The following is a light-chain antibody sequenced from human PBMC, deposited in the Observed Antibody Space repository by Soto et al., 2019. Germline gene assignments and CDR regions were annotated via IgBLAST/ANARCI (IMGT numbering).Light chain of an antibody. J-gene: IGLJ1*01. CDR3: TSSTTDSLYV. Sequence: QSALTQPASVSGSPGQSITISGTGTSSDVGHNKYVSWYQQYPGKVPKLLINEVSNRPSGVSARFSGSKSGNTASLTISGLLAEDEADYFCTSSTTDSLYVFGSGTKVTVL. CDR2: EVS. V-gene: IGLV2-14*01. CDR1: SSDVGHNKY.